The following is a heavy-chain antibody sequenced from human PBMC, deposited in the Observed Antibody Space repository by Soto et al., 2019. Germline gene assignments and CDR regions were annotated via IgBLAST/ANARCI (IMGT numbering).Heavy chain of an antibody. V-gene: IGHV4-4*07. Sequence: QVQLQESGPGLVKPSETLSLTCTVSGGSISSYYWSWIRQPAGKGLVWIGRISTTETTNYNPSLKSRVSMSLDTSKSQVSLKLSSVTAADAAVYYCAGNIAAAGRRYYGMDVWGQGTTVTVSS. D-gene: IGHD6-13*01. CDR2: ISTTETT. CDR3: AGNIAAAGRRYYGMDV. CDR1: GGSISSYY. J-gene: IGHJ6*02.